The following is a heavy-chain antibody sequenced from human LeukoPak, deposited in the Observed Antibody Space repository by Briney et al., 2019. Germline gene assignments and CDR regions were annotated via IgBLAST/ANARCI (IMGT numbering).Heavy chain of an antibody. CDR1: GFTFSSYA. J-gene: IGHJ3*02. D-gene: IGHD2-21*02. V-gene: IGHV3-23*01. CDR2: ISGSGGST. Sequence: GGSLRLSCAASGFTFSSYAMSWVRQAPGKGLEWVSAISGSGGSTYYADSVKGRFTISRDNSKNTLYLQMNSLRAEDTAVYYCAKDNDGGNSPTLADAFDIWGQGTMVTVSS. CDR3: AKDNDGGNSPTLADAFDI.